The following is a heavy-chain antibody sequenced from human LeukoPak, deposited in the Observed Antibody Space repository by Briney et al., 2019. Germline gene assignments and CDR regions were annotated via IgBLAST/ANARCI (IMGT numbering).Heavy chain of an antibody. CDR3: ARGAYYYDSSGADAFDI. J-gene: IGHJ3*02. V-gene: IGHV1-8*01. CDR2: MNPNSGNT. CDR1: GYAFTSYD. Sequence: ASVKVSCKASGYAFTSYDINWVRQATGQGLEWMGWMNPNSGNTGYAQKFQGRVTMTRNTSISTAYMELSSLRSEDTAVYYCARGAYYYDSSGADAFDIWGQGTMVTVSS. D-gene: IGHD3-22*01.